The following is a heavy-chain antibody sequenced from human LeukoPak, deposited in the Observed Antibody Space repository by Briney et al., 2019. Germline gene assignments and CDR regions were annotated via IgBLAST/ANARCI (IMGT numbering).Heavy chain of an antibody. J-gene: IGHJ4*02. CDR1: GFTFHNYW. V-gene: IGHV3-7*01. CDR2: INQDGSKK. CDR3: ARTPLYDRRGVYRQFDL. D-gene: IGHD3-22*01. Sequence: TGGSLRLSCAASGFTFHNYWMTWVRQAPGRGLEWVANINQDGSKKYFVDSVKGRFTISRDNAENSLYLQMSRLRAEDTAVYCCARTPLYDRRGVYRQFDLWGQGTLVIVSS.